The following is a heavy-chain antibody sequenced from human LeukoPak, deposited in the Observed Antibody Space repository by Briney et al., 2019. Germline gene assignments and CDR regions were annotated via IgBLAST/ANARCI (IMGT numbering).Heavy chain of an antibody. CDR3: ARRFHGDYYYMDV. D-gene: IGHD2-21*01. CDR1: GYSISSGYY. J-gene: IGHJ6*03. CDR2: IYHSGST. V-gene: IGHV4-38-2*02. Sequence: SETLSLTCTVSGYSISSGYYWGWIRQPPGKGLEWIGSIYHSGSTYYNPSLKSRVTISVDTSKNQFSQKLSSVTAADTAVYYCARRFHGDYYYMDVWGKGTTVTVSS.